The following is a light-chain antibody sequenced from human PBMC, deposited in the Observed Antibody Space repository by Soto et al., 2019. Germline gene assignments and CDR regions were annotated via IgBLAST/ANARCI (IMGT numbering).Light chain of an antibody. J-gene: IGKJ4*01. Sequence: EIVMTQSPSTLSLSPGERSTLSCMASQSVSSNLAWYQQKPGQAPRLLIYGASTRATGIPARFSGSGSGTEFTLTISSLQSEDSAVYYCQQYKNWLALTFGGGTKVDIK. CDR1: QSVSSN. CDR3: QQYKNWLALT. V-gene: IGKV3-15*01. CDR2: GAS.